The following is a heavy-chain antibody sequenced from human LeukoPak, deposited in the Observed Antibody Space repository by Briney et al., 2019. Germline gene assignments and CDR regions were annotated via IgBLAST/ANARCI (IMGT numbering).Heavy chain of an antibody. Sequence: SVKVSCKASGGTFSSYAISWVRQAPGQGLEWMGGIIPIFGTANYAQKFQGRATITTDESTSTAYMELSSLRSEDTAVYYCVVGATSGADYWGQGTLVTVSS. D-gene: IGHD1-26*01. J-gene: IGHJ4*02. CDR1: GGTFSSYA. V-gene: IGHV1-69*05. CDR3: VVGATSGADY. CDR2: IIPIFGTA.